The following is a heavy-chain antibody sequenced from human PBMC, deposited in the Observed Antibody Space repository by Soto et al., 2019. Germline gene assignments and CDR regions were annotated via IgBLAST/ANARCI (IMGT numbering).Heavy chain of an antibody. CDR2: ISAYNGNT. Sequence: ASVKVSCKASGYTFTSYGISWVRQAPGQGLEWMGWISAYNGNTNYAQKLQGRVTMTTDTSTSTAYMELRSLRSDDTAVYYCARAGVDTPTGYYYGMDVWGQGTTVTVSS. V-gene: IGHV1-18*01. CDR1: GYTFTSYG. CDR3: ARAGVDTPTGYYYGMDV. J-gene: IGHJ6*02. D-gene: IGHD5-18*01.